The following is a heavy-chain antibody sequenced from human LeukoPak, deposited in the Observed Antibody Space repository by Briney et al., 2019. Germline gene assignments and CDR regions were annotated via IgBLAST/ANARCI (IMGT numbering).Heavy chain of an antibody. Sequence: SETLSLTCAVSGGSISGGYYWGWIRQSPGKGLEWIGSVYHTGTTYYKPSLKSRVTISVDTSKNQFSLKLSSVTAADSAVYYCARSWGSYYNYYGMDVWGKGTTVTVSS. J-gene: IGHJ6*04. CDR2: VYHTGTT. D-gene: IGHD3-10*01. V-gene: IGHV4-38-2*01. CDR3: ARSWGSYYNYYGMDV. CDR1: GGSISGGYY.